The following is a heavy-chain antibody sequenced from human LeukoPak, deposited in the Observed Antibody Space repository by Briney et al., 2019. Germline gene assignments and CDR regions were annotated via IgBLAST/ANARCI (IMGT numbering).Heavy chain of an antibody. D-gene: IGHD1-26*01. CDR1: GFTFTRYD. Sequence: GGSLRLSCAASGFTFTRYDMHWVRQATGKGLEWVSAIETAGETHYAGSVKGRFTISRENAKNSLYLQMNSLRAGDTAVYFCARVYSGENVTYSCGRETMVTVPS. V-gene: IGHV3-13*04. CDR3: ARVYSGENVTYS. J-gene: IGHJ3*02. CDR2: IETAGET.